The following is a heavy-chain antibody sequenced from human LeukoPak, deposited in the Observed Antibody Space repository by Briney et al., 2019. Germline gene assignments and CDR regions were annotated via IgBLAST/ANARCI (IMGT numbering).Heavy chain of an antibody. CDR3: ARDRDYYGSGSYYGN. J-gene: IGHJ4*02. CDR1: GGSISSSSYY. D-gene: IGHD3-10*01. Sequence: PSETLSLTCTVSGGSISSSSYYWGWIRQPPGKGLEWIGSIYYSGSTYYNPSLKSRVTISVDTSKNQFSLKLSSVTAADTAVYYCARDRDYYGSGSYYGNWGQGTLVTVSS. CDR2: IYYSGST. V-gene: IGHV4-39*07.